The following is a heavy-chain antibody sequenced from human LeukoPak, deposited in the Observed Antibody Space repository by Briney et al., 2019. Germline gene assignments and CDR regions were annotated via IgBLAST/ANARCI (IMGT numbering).Heavy chain of an antibody. V-gene: IGHV3-7*01. J-gene: IGHJ4*02. D-gene: IGHD3-10*01. Sequence: GGSLRLSCAASGFTLSSHWMSWVRQAPGKGLEWVANIKQDGSEKYYVDSVKGRFTISRDNSKNTLYLQMNSLRPEDTAVYYCAKDSKRWKTYYYASGSYHFDYWGQGTLVTVSS. CDR1: GFTLSSHW. CDR2: IKQDGSEK. CDR3: AKDSKRWKTYYYASGSYHFDY.